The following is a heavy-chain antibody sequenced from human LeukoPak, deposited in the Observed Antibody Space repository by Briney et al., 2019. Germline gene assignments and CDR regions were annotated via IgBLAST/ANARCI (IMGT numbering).Heavy chain of an antibody. J-gene: IGHJ1*01. V-gene: IGHV3-53*01. CDR3: AREVNYYDSLYFQH. D-gene: IGHD3-22*01. CDR2: IYSGGST. Sequence: GGSLRLSCAASGFTVSSNYMSWVRQAPGKGLEWVSVIYSGGSTYYADSAKGRFTISRDNSKNTLYLQMNSLRAEDTAVYYCAREVNYYDSLYFQHWGQGTLVTVSS. CDR1: GFTVSSNY.